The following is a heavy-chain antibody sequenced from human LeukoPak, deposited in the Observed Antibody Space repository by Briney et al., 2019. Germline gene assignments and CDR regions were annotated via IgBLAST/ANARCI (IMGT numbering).Heavy chain of an antibody. D-gene: IGHD3-22*01. Sequence: PSETLSLTCAVYGGSFSGYYWSWIRQPPGKGLEWIGEINHSGSTNYNPSLKSRVTISVDTSKNQFSLKLSSVTAADTAVYYCARLPPYYYDSSGYYVYWGQGTLVTVSS. V-gene: IGHV4-34*01. CDR1: GGSFSGYY. J-gene: IGHJ4*02. CDR2: INHSGST. CDR3: ARLPPYYYDSSGYYVY.